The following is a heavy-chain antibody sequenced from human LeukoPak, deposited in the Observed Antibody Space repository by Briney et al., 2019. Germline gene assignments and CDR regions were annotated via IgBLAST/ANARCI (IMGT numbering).Heavy chain of an antibody. J-gene: IGHJ6*03. V-gene: IGHV1-69*13. CDR2: IIPIFGTA. CDR3: AHALNGYGGQNYYYYYMDV. Sequence: ASVKVSCKASGGTFSSYAISWVRQAPGQGLEWMGGIIPIFGTANYAQKFQGRVTITADESTSTAYMELSSLRSEDTAVYYCAHALNGYGGQNYYYYYMDVWGRGTTVTVSS. CDR1: GGTFSSYA. D-gene: IGHD4-23*01.